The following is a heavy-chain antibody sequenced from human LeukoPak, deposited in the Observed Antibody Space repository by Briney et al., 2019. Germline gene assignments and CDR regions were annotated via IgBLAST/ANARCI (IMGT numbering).Heavy chain of an antibody. CDR1: GFTFSSYA. CDR2: ISGSGGST. CDR3: AKDRVGYSSGWYNY. Sequence: GGSLRLSCAASGFTFSSYAMSWVRQAPGKGLEWVSAISGSGGSTYYADSVRGRFTISRDNSKNTLYLQMNSLRAEDTAVYYCAKDRVGYSSGWYNYWGQGTLVTVSS. D-gene: IGHD6-19*01. J-gene: IGHJ4*02. V-gene: IGHV3-23*01.